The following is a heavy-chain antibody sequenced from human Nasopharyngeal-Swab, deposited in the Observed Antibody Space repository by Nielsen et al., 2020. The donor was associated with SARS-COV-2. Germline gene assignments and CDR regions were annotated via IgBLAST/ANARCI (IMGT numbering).Heavy chain of an antibody. D-gene: IGHD1-7*01. J-gene: IGHJ4*02. V-gene: IGHV3-33*01. Sequence: GESLKISCATSGFTFTIYGMHWVRQSLGKGLEWVAVIWNDGGNKYYADSVKGRFTISRDNSMNTLYLQMNSLRAEDTAVYYCARAGALSAGTPTSWIDYWGQGTLVTVSS. CDR3: ARAGALSAGTPTSWIDY. CDR1: GFTFTIYG. CDR2: IWNDGGNK.